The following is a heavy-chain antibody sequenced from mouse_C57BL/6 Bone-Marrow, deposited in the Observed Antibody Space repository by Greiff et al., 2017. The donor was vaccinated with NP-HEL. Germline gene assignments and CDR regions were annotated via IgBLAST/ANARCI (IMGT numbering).Heavy chain of an antibody. D-gene: IGHD1-1*01. J-gene: IGHJ2*01. CDR3: ARSLTTVVGDYFDD. CDR2: IYPGDGDT. CDR1: GYAFSSSW. Sequence: VQLQQSGPELVKPGASVKISCKASGYAFSSSWMNWVKQRPGKGLEWIGRIYPGDGDTNYNGKFKGKATLTADKSSSTAYMQLSSLTSEDSAVYFCARSLTTVVGDYFDDWGQGTTLTVSS. V-gene: IGHV1-82*01.